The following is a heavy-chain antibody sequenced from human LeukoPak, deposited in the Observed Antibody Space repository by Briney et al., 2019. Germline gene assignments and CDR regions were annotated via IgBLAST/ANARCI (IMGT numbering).Heavy chain of an antibody. CDR3: ARVEPGRSGYDYWIFDY. Sequence: SETLSLTCTVSGDSISSGEYYWSWIRQPPGKGLEWIGYIYYSGSTYYNPSLKSRVTISLDTSKNQLSLKLSSVTAADTAVYYCARVEPGRSGYDYWIFDYWGQGTLVTVSS. J-gene: IGHJ4*02. D-gene: IGHD5-12*01. V-gene: IGHV4-30-4*01. CDR1: GDSISSGEYY. CDR2: IYYSGST.